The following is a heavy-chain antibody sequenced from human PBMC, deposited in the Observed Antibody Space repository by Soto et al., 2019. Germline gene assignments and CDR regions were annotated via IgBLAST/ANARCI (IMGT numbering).Heavy chain of an antibody. J-gene: IGHJ3*01. CDR2: ISYDGSNI. Sequence: LRLSCAGSGFSFSDFGMHSVCQAPGKGLEWVAVISYDGSNINYADSVRGRFTISKDTSKNLLFLQMNSLRDEDTAVYYCAKWFGELFDGFDVWGQGAMVTVSS. D-gene: IGHD3-10*01. CDR1: GFSFSDFG. V-gene: IGHV3-30*18. CDR3: AKWFGELFDGFDV.